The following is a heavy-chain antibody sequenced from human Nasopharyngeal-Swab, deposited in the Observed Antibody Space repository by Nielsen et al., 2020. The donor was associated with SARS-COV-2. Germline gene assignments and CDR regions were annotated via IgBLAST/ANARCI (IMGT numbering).Heavy chain of an antibody. Sequence: ASVTVSCKASGYTFTSYDINWVRQATAQGLEWMGWMNPNSGNTGYAQKFQGRVTITRNTSISTAYMELSSLRSEDTAVYYCARVGDSSGYYYDDAFDIWGQGTMVTVSS. CDR3: ARVGDSSGYYYDDAFDI. J-gene: IGHJ3*02. V-gene: IGHV1-8*01. CDR1: GYTFTSYD. D-gene: IGHD3-22*01. CDR2: MNPNSGNT.